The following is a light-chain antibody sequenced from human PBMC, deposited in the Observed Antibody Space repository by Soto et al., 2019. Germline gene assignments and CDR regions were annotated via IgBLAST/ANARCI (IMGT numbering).Light chain of an antibody. CDR3: SSYTSRSTLVL. V-gene: IGLV2-14*01. Sequence: QSALTQPASVSGSPGQSITISCTGTSSDVGGYNYVSWYQQHPGKAPKLMIYDVSNRPSGVSNRFSGSKSGNTASLTISGLRAGDGADYYCSSYTSRSTLVLFGGGTNLTVL. J-gene: IGLJ2*01. CDR1: SSDVGGYNY. CDR2: DVS.